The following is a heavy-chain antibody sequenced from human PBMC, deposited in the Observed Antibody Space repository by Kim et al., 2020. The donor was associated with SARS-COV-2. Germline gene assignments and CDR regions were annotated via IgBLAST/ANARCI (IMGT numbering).Heavy chain of an antibody. CDR1: GFTFSSYE. V-gene: IGHV3-48*03. Sequence: GGSLRLSCAASGFTFSSYEMNWVRQAPGKGLEWVSYISSSGSTIYYAYSVKGRFTISRDNAKNSLYLQMNSLRAEDTAVYYCARGGTYYDFWSGYSNYYYGMDVWGQGTTVTVSS. J-gene: IGHJ6*02. CDR3: ARGGTYYDFWSGYSNYYYGMDV. D-gene: IGHD3-3*01. CDR2: ISSSGSTI.